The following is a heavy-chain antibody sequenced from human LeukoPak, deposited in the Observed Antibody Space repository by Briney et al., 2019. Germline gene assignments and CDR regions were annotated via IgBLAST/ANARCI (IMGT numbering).Heavy chain of an antibody. V-gene: IGHV3-21*01. CDR3: ARDPPGIAVAGTSGFDY. CDR1: GLTFSSYS. D-gene: IGHD6-19*01. Sequence: GGSLRLSCAASGLTFSSYSMNWVRPAPGKGLEWVSSISISSSYIYYADSVKGRFTISRDNAKNSLYLQMNSLRAEDTAVYYCARDPPGIAVAGTSGFDYWGQGALVTVSS. J-gene: IGHJ4*02. CDR2: ISISSSYI.